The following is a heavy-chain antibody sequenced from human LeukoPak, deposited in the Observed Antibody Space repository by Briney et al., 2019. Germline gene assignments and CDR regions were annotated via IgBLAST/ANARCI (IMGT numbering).Heavy chain of an antibody. J-gene: IGHJ4*02. CDR2: IYPCDSDT. Sequence: GESLEISCKGSGYSFTSYWIGWVRQMPGKGLERMGIIYPCDSDTRYSPSFQGQVTISADKSISTAYQQWSSLKASDTAMYYCARHDLAASYFDYWGQGTLVTVSS. V-gene: IGHV5-51*01. D-gene: IGHD3-3*01. CDR3: ARHDLAASYFDY. CDR1: GYSFTSYW.